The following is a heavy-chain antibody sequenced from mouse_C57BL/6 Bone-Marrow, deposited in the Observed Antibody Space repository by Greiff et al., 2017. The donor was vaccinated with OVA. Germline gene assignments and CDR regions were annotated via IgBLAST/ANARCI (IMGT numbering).Heavy chain of an antibody. CDR3: ARRGSGYVFYAMDY. D-gene: IGHD3-2*02. Sequence: QVQLQQPGAELVKPGASVKLSCKASGYTFTSYWMHWVKQRPGQGLEWIGMIHPNSGSTNYNEKFKSKATLTVDKSSSTAYMQLSSLTSEGSAVYYCARRGSGYVFYAMDYWGQGTSVTVSS. CDR1: GYTFTSYW. J-gene: IGHJ4*01. CDR2: IHPNSGST. V-gene: IGHV1-64*01.